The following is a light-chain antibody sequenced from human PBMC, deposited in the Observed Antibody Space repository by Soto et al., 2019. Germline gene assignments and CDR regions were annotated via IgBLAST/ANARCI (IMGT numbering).Light chain of an antibody. Sequence: QSVLTQPPSASGTPGQRVTISCSGSSSNIGSNFVYWYQQLPGTAPKLLIYRNSQRPSGVPDRFSGSKSGTPASLAISGLRSEDEADYYCAAWDDSLSGWVFGGGTKVTVL. V-gene: IGLV1-47*01. CDR3: AAWDDSLSGWV. CDR2: RNS. J-gene: IGLJ3*02. CDR1: SSNIGSNF.